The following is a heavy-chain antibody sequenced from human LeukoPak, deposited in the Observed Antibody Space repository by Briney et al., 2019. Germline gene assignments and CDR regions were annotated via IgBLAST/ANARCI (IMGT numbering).Heavy chain of an antibody. CDR1: GGSISSSSYY. V-gene: IGHV4-39*01. D-gene: IGHD2-2*01. Sequence: PETLSLTCTVSGGSISSSSYYWGWIRQPPGKGLEWIGSIYYSGSTYYNPSLKSRVTISVDTSKNQFSLKLSSVTAADTAVYYCARHWGGVPAALDYWGQGTLVTVSS. J-gene: IGHJ4*02. CDR3: ARHWGGVPAALDY. CDR2: IYYSGST.